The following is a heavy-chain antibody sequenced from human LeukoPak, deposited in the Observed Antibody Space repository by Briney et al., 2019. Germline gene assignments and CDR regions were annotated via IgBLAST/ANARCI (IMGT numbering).Heavy chain of an antibody. V-gene: IGHV3-23*01. CDR3: AKESRRGEVPD. J-gene: IGHJ4*02. CDR1: GFTFSSFA. Sequence: GGSLRLSCAASGFTFSSFAMNWVRQAPGKGLEWVSAISGSGGSTYYADSVKGRFTISRDNSKNTLYLQMNSLRAEDTAVYYCAKESRRGEVPDWGQGTLVTVSS. D-gene: IGHD3-10*01. CDR2: ISGSGGST.